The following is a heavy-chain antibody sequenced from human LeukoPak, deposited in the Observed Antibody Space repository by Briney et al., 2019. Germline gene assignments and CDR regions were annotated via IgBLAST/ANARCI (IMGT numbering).Heavy chain of an antibody. Sequence: SVRVSCKASGGTFSSYAISWVRQAPGQGLEWMGRIIPILGIANYAQKFQGRVTITADKSTSTAYMELSSLRSEDTAVYYCARGHDYGDYGYWGQGTLVTVSS. D-gene: IGHD4-17*01. CDR2: IIPILGIA. CDR1: GGTFSSYA. V-gene: IGHV1-69*04. J-gene: IGHJ4*02. CDR3: ARGHDYGDYGY.